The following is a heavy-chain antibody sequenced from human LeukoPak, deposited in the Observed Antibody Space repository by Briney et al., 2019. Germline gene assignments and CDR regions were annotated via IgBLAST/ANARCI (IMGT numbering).Heavy chain of an antibody. CDR2: IYSGGST. CDR1: GFTVSSKY. J-gene: IGHJ4*02. Sequence: HPGGSLRLSCAASGFTVSSKYMSWVRQAPGKGLEWVSVIYSGGSTYYAGSVKGRFTISRDNSKNTLYLQMNSLRAEDTAVYYCASCPEHYGVFRRNYFDYWGQGTLVTVSS. D-gene: IGHD4-17*01. CDR3: ASCPEHYGVFRRNYFDY. V-gene: IGHV3-66*01.